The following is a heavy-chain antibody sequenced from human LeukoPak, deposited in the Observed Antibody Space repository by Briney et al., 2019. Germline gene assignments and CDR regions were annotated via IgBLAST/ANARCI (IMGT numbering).Heavy chain of an antibody. J-gene: IGHJ4*02. CDR1: GGSFSGYY. CDR3: ARGLRRYCSGGSCYYASSLRGVLDY. CDR2: IYYSGST. V-gene: IGHV4-34*01. D-gene: IGHD2-15*01. Sequence: SETPSLTCAVYGGSFSGYYWGWIRQPPGKGLEWIGSIYYSGSTNYNPSLKSRVTISVDTSKNQFSLKLSSVTAADTAVYYCARGLRRYCSGGSCYYASSLRGVLDYWGQGTLVTVSS.